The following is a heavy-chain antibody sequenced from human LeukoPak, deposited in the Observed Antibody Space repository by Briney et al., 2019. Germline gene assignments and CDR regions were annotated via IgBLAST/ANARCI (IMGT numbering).Heavy chain of an antibody. CDR1: VGSISSYY. V-gene: IGHV4-4*07. J-gene: IGHJ4*02. CDR2: IYISGST. CDR3: ARGKSRGGHIDY. Sequence: GSLRLSCTVSVGSISSYYWSWIRQPAGKGLEWIGRIYISGSTNYNPSLKSRVTISVDTSKNQFSLKLRSVTAADTAVYYCARGKSRGGHIDYWGQGTLVTVSS. D-gene: IGHD3-16*01.